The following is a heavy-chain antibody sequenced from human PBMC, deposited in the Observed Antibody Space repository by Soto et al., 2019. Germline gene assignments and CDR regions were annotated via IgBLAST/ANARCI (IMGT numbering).Heavy chain of an antibody. Sequence: QVQLVQSGAEVKKPGASVKVSCKASGYTFTSYDINWVRQATGQGLEWMGWMNANSGNTGYAQRVQGRVTMTRNTSISTGYMELSSLRAEDRAVYYCARTLYGDNVDYWGQGTLVTVSS. V-gene: IGHV1-8*01. CDR1: GYTFTSYD. D-gene: IGHD4-17*01. CDR2: MNANSGNT. J-gene: IGHJ4*02. CDR3: ARTLYGDNVDY.